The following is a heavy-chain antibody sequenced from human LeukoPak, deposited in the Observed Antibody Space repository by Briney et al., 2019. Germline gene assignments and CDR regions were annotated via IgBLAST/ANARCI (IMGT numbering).Heavy chain of an antibody. CDR3: ARAPYNWNDRGGGYYMDV. CDR2: IFYSGST. D-gene: IGHD1-1*01. CDR1: GGSIRNYY. V-gene: IGHV4-59*01. Sequence: SETLSLTCTASGGSIRNYYWNWIRQPPGKGLEWIGYIFYSGSTYYNPSLKSRVTISVDTSKNQFSLKLRSVTAADTAVYYCARAPYNWNDRGGGYYMDVWGKGTTVTVSS. J-gene: IGHJ6*03.